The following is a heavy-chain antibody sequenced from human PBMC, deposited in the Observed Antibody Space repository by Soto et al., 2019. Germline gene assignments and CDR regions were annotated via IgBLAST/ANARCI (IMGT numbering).Heavy chain of an antibody. D-gene: IGHD3-16*02. V-gene: IGHV3-23*01. J-gene: IGHJ4*02. CDR2: ISGSGGST. CDR3: AKDTRLRLGDLSFDAFGY. CDR1: RFVLSSYG. Sequence: CGCLRLPCLASRFVLSSYGMTWVRQAPGQGLEWVADISGSGGSTYYADSVKGRFTVARDNSKNTVYLQMNSLRAEDTAFYYCAKDTRLRLGDLSFDAFGYWGQRTLVTVSS.